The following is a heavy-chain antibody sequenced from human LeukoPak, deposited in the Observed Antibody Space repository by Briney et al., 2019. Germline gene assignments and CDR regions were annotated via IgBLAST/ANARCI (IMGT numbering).Heavy chain of an antibody. CDR1: GGSISSYY. V-gene: IGHV4-59*05. J-gene: IGHJ4*02. Sequence: SETLSLTCTVSGGSISSYYWSWIRQPPGKGLEWIGRIYYSGSTYYNPSLKSRVTISVDTSKNQFSLKLSSVTAADTAVYYCARLYCYPSPTSYYFDYWGQGTLVTVSS. D-gene: IGHD2-21*01. CDR2: IYYSGST. CDR3: ARLYCYPSPTSYYFDY.